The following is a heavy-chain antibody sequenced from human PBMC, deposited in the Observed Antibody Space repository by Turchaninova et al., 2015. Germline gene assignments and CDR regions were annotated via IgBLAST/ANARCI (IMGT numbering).Heavy chain of an antibody. J-gene: IGHJ3*02. CDR2: IVPLDSYN. V-gene: IGHV5-10-1*03. D-gene: IGHD2-8*01. CDR3: ARSGFNGLDI. CDR1: GSPHTNHR. Sequence: EQPGPEVNKPGEALGRSCQLYGSPHTNHRINWVRQSAGGGLELKSKIVPLDSYNKYNPSFQGHFSISTDKSISTVYLQWTSLKASDTAIYYCARSGFNGLDIWGQGTMINVSS.